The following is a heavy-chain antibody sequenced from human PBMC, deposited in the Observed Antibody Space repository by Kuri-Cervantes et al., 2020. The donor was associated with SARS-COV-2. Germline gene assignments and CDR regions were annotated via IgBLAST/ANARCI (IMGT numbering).Heavy chain of an antibody. Sequence: GGSLRLSCAASGFTFSDYNVNWLRQAPGKGLEWVSSISSSSRYIYYADSVKGRFTISRDNSKNTLYLQMNSLRAEDTAVYYCARSYTAMDLRLLAYYYYGMDVWGQGTTVTVSS. CDR2: ISSSSRYI. CDR3: ARSYTAMDLRLLAYYYYGMDV. D-gene: IGHD5-18*01. CDR1: GFTFSDYN. J-gene: IGHJ6*02. V-gene: IGHV3-21*01.